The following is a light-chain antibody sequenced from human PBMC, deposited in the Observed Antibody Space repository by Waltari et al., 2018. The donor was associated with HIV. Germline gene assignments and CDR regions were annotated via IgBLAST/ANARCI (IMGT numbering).Light chain of an antibody. V-gene: IGKV1-33*01. CDR3: QQHDTLPMYT. CDR1: EDINNY. CDR2: DAS. Sequence: DIQMTQSPSSLSASVGDRVTITCQASEDINNYLNWYQQKPGKAPKLLIYDASNLETGVPSRFSGGGSGTDFTFTISSLQPKDFATYYCQQHDTLPMYTFGQGTKVEMK. J-gene: IGKJ2*01.